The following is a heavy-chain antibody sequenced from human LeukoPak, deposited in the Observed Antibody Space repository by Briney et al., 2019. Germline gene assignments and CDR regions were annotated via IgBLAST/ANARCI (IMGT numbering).Heavy chain of an antibody. CDR1: GFTFSSYGM. Sequence: PGGSLRLSCAASGFTFSSYGMTWVRQPPGKGLEWIGEIYHSGSTNYNPSLKSRVTISVDKSKNQFSLKLSSVTAADTAVYYCAREGCTNGVCYSDYWGQGTLVTVSS. J-gene: IGHJ4*02. D-gene: IGHD2-8*01. CDR2: IYHSGST. V-gene: IGHV4-4*02. CDR3: AREGCTNGVCYSDY.